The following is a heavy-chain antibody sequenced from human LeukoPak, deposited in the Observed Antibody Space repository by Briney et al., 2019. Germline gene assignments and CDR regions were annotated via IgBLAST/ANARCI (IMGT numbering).Heavy chain of an antibody. V-gene: IGHV3-48*03. CDR1: GFTFSSYE. J-gene: IGHJ3*02. CDR2: ISSSGSTI. CDR3: ARGYDSSGYYAFDI. Sequence: GGSLRLSCVASGFTFSSYEMNWVRQAPGKGLEWVSYISSSGSTIYYADSVKGRFTISRDNAKNSLYPQMNSLRAEDTAVYYCARGYDSSGYYAFDIWGQGTMVTVSS. D-gene: IGHD3-22*01.